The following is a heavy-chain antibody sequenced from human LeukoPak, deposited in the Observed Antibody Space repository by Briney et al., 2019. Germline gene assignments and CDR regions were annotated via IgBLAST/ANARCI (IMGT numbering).Heavy chain of an antibody. V-gene: IGHV3-23*01. CDR3: AQYRQRLSEF. Sequence: GGSLSLSCAASGFIFGDYFMNWFRQAPGKGLEWVSVISGSGDEIHYADSVKGRFTISRDNSKKMLSLQMNSQRAEDTAVYFCAQYRQRLSEFWGQGAPVTVSS. CDR1: GFIFGDYF. CDR2: ISGSGDEI. J-gene: IGHJ4*02. D-gene: IGHD6-6*01.